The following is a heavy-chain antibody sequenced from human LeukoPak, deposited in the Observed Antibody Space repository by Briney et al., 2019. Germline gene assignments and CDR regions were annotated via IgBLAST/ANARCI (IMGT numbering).Heavy chain of an antibody. CDR2: ISSNGGST. CDR3: MSGLRMTNRTPFDY. V-gene: IGHV3-64D*06. D-gene: IGHD2-8*01. J-gene: IGHJ4*02. Sequence: GGSLRLSCSASGFTFSSYAMHWVRQAPGKGLEYVSAISSNGGSTYYADSVKGRFTISRDNSKNTLYLQMSSLRAEDTAVYYCMSGLRMTNRTPFDYCGQGNLVTVSS. CDR1: GFTFSSYA.